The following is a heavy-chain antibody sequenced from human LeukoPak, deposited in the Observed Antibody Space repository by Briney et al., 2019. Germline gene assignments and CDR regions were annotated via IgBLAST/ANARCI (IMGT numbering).Heavy chain of an antibody. D-gene: IGHD5-12*01. J-gene: IGHJ4*02. CDR3: AKGAYDYIEMGYFDY. V-gene: IGHV3-23*01. CDR1: GFSLSNSA. Sequence: GGSLRLSCAASGFSLSNSAMSWVRQAPGKGLEWVSLIIASSGSTFYADSVKGRFTISRDNSKNTLYLQMNSLRAEDTAVYYCAKGAYDYIEMGYFDYWGQGTLVIVSS. CDR2: IIASSGST.